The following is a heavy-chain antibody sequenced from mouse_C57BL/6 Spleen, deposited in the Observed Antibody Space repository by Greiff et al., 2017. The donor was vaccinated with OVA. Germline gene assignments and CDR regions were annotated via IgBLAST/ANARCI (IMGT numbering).Heavy chain of an antibody. CDR1: GYTFTSYW. Sequence: VQLQQSGTVLARPGASVKMSCKTSGYTFTSYWMHWVKQRPGQGLEWIGAIYPGNSDTSYNQKFKGKAKLTAVTSASTAYMELSSLTNEDSAVYYCTGGSNYPYYAMDYWGQGTSVTVSS. CDR2: IYPGNSDT. J-gene: IGHJ4*01. V-gene: IGHV1-5*01. D-gene: IGHD2-5*01. CDR3: TGGSNYPYYAMDY.